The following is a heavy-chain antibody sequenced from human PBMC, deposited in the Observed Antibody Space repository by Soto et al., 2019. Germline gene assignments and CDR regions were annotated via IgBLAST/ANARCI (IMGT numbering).Heavy chain of an antibody. CDR3: ARDHGTGTDF. J-gene: IGHJ4*02. D-gene: IGHD1-1*01. Sequence: QVQLQESGPGLVKPSGTLSLTCAVSGDSISSSNWWSWVRQAPGKGLEWIGEIYHSGATTYNPSLKSRATISVDPSKNHFSLKLTSVTAADTAVYFCARDHGTGTDFWGRGTLVTVAS. CDR1: GDSISSSNW. V-gene: IGHV4-4*02. CDR2: IYHSGAT.